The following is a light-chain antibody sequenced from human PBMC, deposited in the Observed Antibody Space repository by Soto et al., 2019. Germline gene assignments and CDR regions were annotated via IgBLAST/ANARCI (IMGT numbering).Light chain of an antibody. CDR1: SSDVGGYNY. J-gene: IGLJ1*01. CDR3: TSYTSSSTYV. V-gene: IGLV2-14*01. Sequence: QSVLTQPASVSGSPGQSLTISCTGTSSDVGGYNYVSWYQQHPGKAPILMIYDVSNRPSVVSNRFSGSKSGNTASLTISGLQAENEADYYCTSYTSSSTYVFGTGTKVTVL. CDR2: DVS.